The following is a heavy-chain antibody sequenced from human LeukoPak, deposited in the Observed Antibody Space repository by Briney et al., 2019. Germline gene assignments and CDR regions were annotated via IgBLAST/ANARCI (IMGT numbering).Heavy chain of an antibody. CDR2: VRYDQSAT. J-gene: IGHJ4*02. CDR1: GFTFSIYG. D-gene: IGHD3-3*01. CDR3: VKDQGECPGSRCYLRFLEY. Sequence: GGSLRLSCAASGFTFSIYGMHWVRQAPGKGLEWVTLVRYDQSATVYADTVQGRFAISRDNSKNTVYLQMSSLRVEDTALYFCVKDQGECPGSRCYLRFLEYWGQGTLVIVSS. V-gene: IGHV3-30*02.